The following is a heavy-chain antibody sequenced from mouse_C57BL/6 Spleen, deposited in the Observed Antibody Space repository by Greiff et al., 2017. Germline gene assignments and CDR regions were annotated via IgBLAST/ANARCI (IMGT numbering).Heavy chain of an antibody. V-gene: IGHV1-69*01. CDR2: IDPSDSYT. J-gene: IGHJ4*01. D-gene: IGHD2-4*01. Sequence: QVQLQQPGAELVMPGASVKLSCKASGYTFTGYWMHWVKQRPGQGLEWIGEIDPSDSYTNYNQKFKGKSTLTVDKSSSTAYMQLSSLTSEDSAVYYCARKNDYDGGGALCAMDYWGQGTSVTVSS. CDR1: GYTFTGYW. CDR3: ARKNDYDGGGALCAMDY.